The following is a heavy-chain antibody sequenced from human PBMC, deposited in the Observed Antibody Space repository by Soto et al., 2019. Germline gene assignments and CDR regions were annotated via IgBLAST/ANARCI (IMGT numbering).Heavy chain of an antibody. CDR1: GFTFSSYA. Sequence: GSLRLSCAASGFTFSSYAMHWVRQAPGKGLEWVAVISYDGSNKYYADSVKGRFTISRDNSKNTLYLQMNSLRAEDTAVYYCARGGGLRFLEWINIVHPPIMDVWGQGTTVTVSS. CDR3: ARGGGLRFLEWINIVHPPIMDV. V-gene: IGHV3-30-3*01. J-gene: IGHJ6*02. D-gene: IGHD3-3*01. CDR2: ISYDGSNK.